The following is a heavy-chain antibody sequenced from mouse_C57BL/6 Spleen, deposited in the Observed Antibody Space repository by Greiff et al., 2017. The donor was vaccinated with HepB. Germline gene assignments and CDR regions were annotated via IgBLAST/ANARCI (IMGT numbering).Heavy chain of an antibody. V-gene: IGHV1-55*01. CDR1: GYTFTSYW. J-gene: IGHJ4*01. Sequence: QVQLQQPGAELVKPGASVKMSCKASGYTFTSYWITWVKQRPGQGLEWIGDIYPGSGSTNYNEKFKSKATLTVDTSSSTAYMQLSSLTSEDSAVYYSARLKSNYGDAMDYWGQGTSVTVSS. D-gene: IGHD2-5*01. CDR3: ARLKSNYGDAMDY. CDR2: IYPGSGST.